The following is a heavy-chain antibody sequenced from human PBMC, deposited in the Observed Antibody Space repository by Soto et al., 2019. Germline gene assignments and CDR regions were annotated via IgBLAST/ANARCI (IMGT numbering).Heavy chain of an antibody. CDR3: ARGIAAAGSYYYYYYGMDV. Sequence: ASVKVSCKASGYTFTSYAMHWVRQAPGQRLEWMGWINAGNGNTKYSQKFQGRVTITRDTSASTAYMELSSLRSEDTAVYYCARGIAAAGSYYYYYYGMDVWGQGTTVTVSS. D-gene: IGHD6-13*01. J-gene: IGHJ6*02. CDR2: INAGNGNT. CDR1: GYTFTSYA. V-gene: IGHV1-3*01.